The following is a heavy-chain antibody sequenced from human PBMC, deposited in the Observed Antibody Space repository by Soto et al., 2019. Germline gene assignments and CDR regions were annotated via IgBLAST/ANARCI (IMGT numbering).Heavy chain of an antibody. CDR3: ARDVDADFRTDFDY. V-gene: IGHV1-3*01. CDR1: GYTFTSYA. D-gene: IGHD4-17*01. Sequence: APVKVSCKASGYTFTSYAMHWVRQAPGQRLEWMGWINAGNGNTKYSQKFQGRFTISRDNAENSVYLEMDSLRAEDTALYYCARDVDADFRTDFDYWGRGTLVTVSS. CDR2: INAGNGNT. J-gene: IGHJ4*02.